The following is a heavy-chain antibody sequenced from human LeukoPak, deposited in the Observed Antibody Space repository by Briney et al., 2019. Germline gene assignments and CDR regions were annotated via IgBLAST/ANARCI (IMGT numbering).Heavy chain of an antibody. CDR3: ARVNSWTEESDTGFDY. J-gene: IGHJ4*02. CDR1: GGSFSGYY. D-gene: IGHD6-13*01. CDR2: INHSGST. V-gene: IGHV4-34*01. Sequence: PSETLSLTCAVYGGSFSGYYWSWIRQPPGKGLEWIGEINHSGSTNYNPSLKSRVTISVDTSKNQFSLKLSSVTAADTAVYYCARVNSWTEESDTGFDYWGQGILVTVSS.